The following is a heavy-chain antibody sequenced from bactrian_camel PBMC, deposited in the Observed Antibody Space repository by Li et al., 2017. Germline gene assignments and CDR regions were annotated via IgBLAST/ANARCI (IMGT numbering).Heavy chain of an antibody. D-gene: IGHD3*01. CDR2: ISPHGTT. V-gene: IGHV3S53*01. Sequence: QVQLVESGGGAVQAGGSLRLACTASGLRFDVADSAWYRQGARGVCEWLAGISPHGTTDYGDYMKGRVIISRDNAENTVYLRKSALNTEDTAVYYCASGFRAGEAGGGCPMWGVYPYWGQGTQVTVS. J-gene: IGHJ4*01. CDR3: ASGFRAGEAGGGCPMWGVYPY. CDR1: GLRFDVAD.